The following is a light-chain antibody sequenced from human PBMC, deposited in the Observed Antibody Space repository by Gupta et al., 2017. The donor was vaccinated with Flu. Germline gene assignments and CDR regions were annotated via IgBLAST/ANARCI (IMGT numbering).Light chain of an antibody. J-gene: IGKJ4*01. CDR1: QSISSY. CDR2: AAS. Sequence: DIRLTQSPSSLSASVGDRVTITCRASQSISSYLNWDQQTSGKAPRLLIYAASNLYSGVPSRFSGSGSGTDYTLTISSLQSEDFATYDTQQSYTNTFGGGTKIEIK. V-gene: IGKV1-39*01. CDR3: QQSYTNT.